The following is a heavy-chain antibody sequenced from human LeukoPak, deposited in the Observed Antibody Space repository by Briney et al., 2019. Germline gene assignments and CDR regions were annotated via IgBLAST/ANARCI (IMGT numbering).Heavy chain of an antibody. CDR2: IYPGDSDT. V-gene: IGHV5-51*01. J-gene: IGHJ4*02. D-gene: IGHD3-22*01. Sequence: GESLKISCKGSGYSFTSYWIGWVRQMPGKGLEWMGIIYPGDSDTRYSPSFQGQVTISADKSIGTAYLQWSSLKASDTAMYYCASLRDDSSGYYNYWGQGTLVTVSS. CDR3: ASLRDDSSGYYNY. CDR1: GYSFTSYW.